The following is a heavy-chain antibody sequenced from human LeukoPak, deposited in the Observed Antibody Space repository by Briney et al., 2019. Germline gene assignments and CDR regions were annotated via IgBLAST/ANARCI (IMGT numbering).Heavy chain of an antibody. CDR3: ARGAGDPTMVRGVIITCYGTDV. J-gene: IGHJ6*02. CDR2: INPNSGGT. D-gene: IGHD3-10*01. CDR1: GYTFTGYY. Sequence: ASVKVSCKASGYTFTGYYMHWVRQAPGQGLEWMGWINPNSGGTNYAQKFQGRVTMTRDTSISTAYMELSRLRSDDTAVYYCARGAGDPTMVRGVIITCYGTDVWGQGTTVTVSS. V-gene: IGHV1-2*02.